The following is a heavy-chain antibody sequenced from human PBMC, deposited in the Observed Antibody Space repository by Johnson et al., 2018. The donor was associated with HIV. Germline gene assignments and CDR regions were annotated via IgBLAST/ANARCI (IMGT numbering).Heavy chain of an antibody. CDR1: GFTFAYYV. V-gene: IGHV3-20*04. D-gene: IGHD2-15*01. CDR2: INWNGGNT. J-gene: IGHJ3*02. Sequence: VQLVESGGGVVRPGGSLRLSCAASGFTFAYYVMIWVRQAPGKGLAWVSDINWNGGNTDYAASVNGRFTIFRDNAKNSLYMQMNSLRDEDTALYYCTKRAGHCSGSSCHHVFDIWGQGTMVTVSS. CDR3: TKRAGHCSGSSCHHVFDI.